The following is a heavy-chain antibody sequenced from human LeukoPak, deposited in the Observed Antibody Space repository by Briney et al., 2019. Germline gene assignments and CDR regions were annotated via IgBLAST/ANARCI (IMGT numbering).Heavy chain of an antibody. V-gene: IGHV4-39*01. CDR3: ARLGTGYDSSGYSIGWFDP. Sequence: PSETLSLTCTVSGGSISISTYYWGWIRQPPGKGLEWIGNIYYSGSTYYNPSLKSRVTISVDTSKNQFSLRLSSATAADTAVYYCARLGTGYDSSGYSIGWFDPWGQGTLVTVSS. D-gene: IGHD3-22*01. CDR2: IYYSGST. J-gene: IGHJ5*02. CDR1: GGSISISTYY.